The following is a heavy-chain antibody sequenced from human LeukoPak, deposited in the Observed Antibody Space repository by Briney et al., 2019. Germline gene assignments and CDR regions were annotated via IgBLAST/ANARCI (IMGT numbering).Heavy chain of an antibody. D-gene: IGHD3-22*01. V-gene: IGHV4-39*01. Sequence: SETLSLTCTVSADSISSSSYYWGWIRQPPGKGLEWIGSIYYTGSTYYNPSLKSRVTISVDTSKNQFSLKLSSVTAADTAVYYCASLSRTGDYYDSSGYYYFDYWGQGTLVTVSS. J-gene: IGHJ4*02. CDR3: ASLSRTGDYYDSSGYYYFDY. CDR1: ADSISSSSYY. CDR2: IYYTGST.